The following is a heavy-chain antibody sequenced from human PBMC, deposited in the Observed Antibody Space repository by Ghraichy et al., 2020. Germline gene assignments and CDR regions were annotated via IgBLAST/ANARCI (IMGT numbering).Heavy chain of an antibody. CDR1: GFTFSNAW. V-gene: IGHV3-15*01. Sequence: LSLTCAASGFTFSNAWMSWVRQAPGKGLEWVGRIKSKTDGGTTDYAAPVKGRFTISRDDSKNTLYLQMNSLKTEDTAVYYCTTATKTYYYDSSGYYYEKNAFDIWGQGTMVTVSS. CDR3: TTATKTYYYDSSGYYYEKNAFDI. CDR2: IKSKTDGGTT. J-gene: IGHJ3*02. D-gene: IGHD3-22*01.